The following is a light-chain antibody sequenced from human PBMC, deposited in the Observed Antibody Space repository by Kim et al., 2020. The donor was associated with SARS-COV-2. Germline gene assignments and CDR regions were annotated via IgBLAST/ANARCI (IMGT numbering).Light chain of an antibody. J-gene: IGLJ1*01. CDR2: DVS. V-gene: IGLV2-14*04. Sequence: SITISCTGTSSDIGGYNYVSWYQQHPGKAPKLMIYDVSKRSSGVSNRFSGSKSGNTASLTISGLQAEDEADYYCSSITSSSTHNYVFGAGTKVTVL. CDR1: SSDIGGYNY. CDR3: SSITSSSTHNYV.